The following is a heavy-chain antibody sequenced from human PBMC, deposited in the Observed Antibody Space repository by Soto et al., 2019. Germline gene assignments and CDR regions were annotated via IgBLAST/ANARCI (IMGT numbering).Heavy chain of an antibody. CDR1: GDSISRYF. Sequence: QVQLQESGPGLVRPSETLSLSCTVSGDSISRYFWSWIRQSPGKGLEWVGSFYYSGATDYTPSLKSRFTISVDTSKNQLPLRLTSVTAADTAVYYCARPTSGSGKGSWLDPWGQGTLVTVSS. CDR2: FYYSGAT. J-gene: IGHJ5*02. CDR3: ARPTSGSGKGSWLDP. D-gene: IGHD3-10*01. V-gene: IGHV4-59*08.